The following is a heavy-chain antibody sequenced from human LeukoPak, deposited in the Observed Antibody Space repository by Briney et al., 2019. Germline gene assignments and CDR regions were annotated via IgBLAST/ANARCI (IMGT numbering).Heavy chain of an antibody. D-gene: IGHD2-15*01. V-gene: IGHV3-74*01. CDR1: GFTFSSDW. Sequence: GGSLRLSCAASGFTFSSDWMHCVRQDPGKGLVWVSHINSDGSITTYADSVKGRVTISRDNAKNTLYLQMNSLRDEDTAVYYCAREKVGYCSGANCKNWFDPWGQGTLVTVSS. CDR3: AREKVGYCSGANCKNWFDP. CDR2: INSDGSIT. J-gene: IGHJ5*02.